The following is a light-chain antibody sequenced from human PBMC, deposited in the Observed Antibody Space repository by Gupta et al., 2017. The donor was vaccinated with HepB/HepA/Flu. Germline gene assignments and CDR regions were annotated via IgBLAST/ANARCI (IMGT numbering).Light chain of an antibody. V-gene: IGLV2-14*03. J-gene: IGLJ3*02. CDR1: SSDVGRYNY. CDR2: DVS. CDR3: STYTSSSRWV. Sequence: ALTPPASLSGSPSPSITISCTGTSSDVGRYNYVSWYQQPPGKPHHLMIYDVSKRPAGVAIRLSGSKSGNTDSLTISERRDEDEDDYYGSTYTSSSRWVFGGGTKLTVL.